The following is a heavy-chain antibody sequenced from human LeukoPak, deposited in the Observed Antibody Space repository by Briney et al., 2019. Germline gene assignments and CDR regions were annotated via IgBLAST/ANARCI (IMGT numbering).Heavy chain of an antibody. D-gene: IGHD6-19*01. CDR1: GFTFSSFA. Sequence: AGGSLRLSCAASGFTFSSFAMSWVRQAPGKGLDWVSSISGSGAGTYYADSVKGRFTISRDNSKNTLYLQMNSLRAEDTAVYYCAKSIAVAFYSWGKGTLVTVSS. CDR2: ISGSGAGT. J-gene: IGHJ4*02. V-gene: IGHV3-23*01. CDR3: AKSIAVAFYS.